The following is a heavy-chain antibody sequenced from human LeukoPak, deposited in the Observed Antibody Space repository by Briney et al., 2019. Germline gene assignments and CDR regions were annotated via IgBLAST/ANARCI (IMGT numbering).Heavy chain of an antibody. Sequence: PGGSLRLSCAASGFTFSSYWMSWVRQAPGKGLEWVANIKQDGSEKYYVDSVKGRFTISRDNAKNSLYLQMNSLRAEDTAVYYCARLYYDFWSGHLGLAYWGQGTLVTVSS. J-gene: IGHJ4*02. D-gene: IGHD3-3*01. CDR1: GFTFSSYW. CDR3: ARLYYDFWSGHLGLAY. CDR2: IKQDGSEK. V-gene: IGHV3-7*01.